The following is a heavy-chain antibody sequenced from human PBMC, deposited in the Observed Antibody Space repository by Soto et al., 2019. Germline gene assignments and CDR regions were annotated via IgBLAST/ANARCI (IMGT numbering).Heavy chain of an antibody. J-gene: IGHJ4*02. D-gene: IGHD1-1*01. CDR1: GFTFSSYA. V-gene: IGHV3-23*01. Sequence: GGSLRLSCAASGFTFSSYAMNWVRQAPGKGLEWVSAISGSGGRTYYADSVKGRFTISRDNSKNTLYLQMNSLRVEDTAVYYCAKDSLGYNKPFDYWGQGTLVTVSS. CDR2: ISGSGGRT. CDR3: AKDSLGYNKPFDY.